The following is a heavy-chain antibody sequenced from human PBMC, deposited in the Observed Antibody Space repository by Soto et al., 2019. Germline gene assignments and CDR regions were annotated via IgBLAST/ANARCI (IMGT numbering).Heavy chain of an antibody. D-gene: IGHD6-13*01. CDR2: MNPGSGNT. CDR3: ARERSAAGTGWFDP. Sequence: QVQLVQSGAEVKKPGASVKVSCKASGYTFTSYDINWVRQATGQGLEWMGWMNPGSGNTGYAQKFQGRVTMTRNTSISTAYMELSSLRSEDTAVYYCARERSAAGTGWFDPWGQGTLVTVSS. J-gene: IGHJ5*02. V-gene: IGHV1-8*01. CDR1: GYTFTSYD.